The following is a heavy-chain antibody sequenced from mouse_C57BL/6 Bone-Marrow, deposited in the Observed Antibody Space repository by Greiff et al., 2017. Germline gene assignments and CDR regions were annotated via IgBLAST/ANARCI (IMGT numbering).Heavy chain of an antibody. CDR3: ASRNFDY. Sequence: EVQLQQSGAELVKPGASVKLSCTASGFNIKDYYMHWVKQRPEQGLEWIGRIDPEDGDTNYAPKFQGKATITADTSSNTAYLKLSSLTSSDTAYYDCASRNFDYWGQGTTLTVSS. CDR1: GFNIKDYY. CDR2: IDPEDGDT. J-gene: IGHJ2*01. V-gene: IGHV14-2*01.